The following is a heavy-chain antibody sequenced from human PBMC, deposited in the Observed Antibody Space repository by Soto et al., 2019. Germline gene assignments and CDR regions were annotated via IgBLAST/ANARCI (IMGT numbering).Heavy chain of an antibody. Sequence: SETLSLTCTVSGGSISSGGYYWSWIRQHPGKGLEWIGCIYYSGSTYYNPSLKSRVTISVDTSKNQFSLKLSSVTAADTAVYYCARLYGLDAFDIWGQGTMVTVSS. CDR1: GGSISSGGYY. V-gene: IGHV4-31*03. D-gene: IGHD3-16*02. CDR2: IYYSGST. J-gene: IGHJ3*02. CDR3: ARLYGLDAFDI.